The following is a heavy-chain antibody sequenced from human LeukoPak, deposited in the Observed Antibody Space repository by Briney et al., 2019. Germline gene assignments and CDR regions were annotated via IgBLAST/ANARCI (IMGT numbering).Heavy chain of an antibody. J-gene: IGHJ5*02. CDR3: AGIWTGYSSLANWFDP. CDR1: GGTFSSYA. V-gene: IGHV1-69*13. Sequence: GASVKVSCKASGGTFSSYAISWVRQAPGQGLEWMGGIIPIFGTANYAQKFQGRVTITADGSTSTAYMELSSLRSEDTAVYYCAGIWTGYSSLANWFDPWGQGTLVTVSS. D-gene: IGHD6-13*01. CDR2: IIPIFGTA.